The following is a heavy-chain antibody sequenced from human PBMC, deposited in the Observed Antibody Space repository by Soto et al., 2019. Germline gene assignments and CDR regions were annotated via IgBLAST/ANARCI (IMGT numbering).Heavy chain of an antibody. CDR3: ARDSSWYYFDY. CDR1: GGSVSSGSYY. J-gene: IGHJ4*02. D-gene: IGHD6-13*01. Sequence: SETLSLTCTVSGGSVSSGSYYWSWIRQPPGKGLEWIGYIYYSGSTNYNPSLKSRVTISVDTSKNQFSLKLSSVTAADTAVYYCARDSSWYYFDYWGKGTLVTVSS. CDR2: IYYSGST. V-gene: IGHV4-61*01.